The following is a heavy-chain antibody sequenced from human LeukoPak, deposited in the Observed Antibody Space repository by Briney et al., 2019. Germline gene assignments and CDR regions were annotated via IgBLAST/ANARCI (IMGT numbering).Heavy chain of an antibody. CDR3: ARLSTVTTLHAFDI. CDR1: GGSISSYY. J-gene: IGHJ3*02. D-gene: IGHD4-17*01. Sequence: PSETLSLTCTVSGGSISSYYWGWIRQPPGKGLEWIGSIYYSGSTYYNPSLKSRVTISVDTSKNQFSLKLSSVTAADTAVYYCARLSTVTTLHAFDIWGQGTMVTVSS. V-gene: IGHV4-39*01. CDR2: IYYSGST.